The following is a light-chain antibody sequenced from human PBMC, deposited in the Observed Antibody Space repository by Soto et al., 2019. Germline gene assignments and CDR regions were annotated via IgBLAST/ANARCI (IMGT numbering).Light chain of an antibody. CDR3: CSYTSSSTFV. V-gene: IGLV2-14*03. Sequence: QSALTQPASVSGSPGQSITISCTGTSSDVGGYNYVSWYQQHPARAPKLMIYDVNNRPSGVSNRFSGSKSGNTASLTISGLQAEDEADYYCCSYTSSSTFVFGTGTQLTVL. J-gene: IGLJ7*01. CDR2: DVN. CDR1: SSDVGGYNY.